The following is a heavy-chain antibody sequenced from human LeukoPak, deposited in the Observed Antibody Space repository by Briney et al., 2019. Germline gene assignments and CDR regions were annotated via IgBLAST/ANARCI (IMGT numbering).Heavy chain of an antibody. Sequence: PGRSLRLSCAASGFTFSSYGMHWVRQAPGKGLERVAVISYDGSNKYYADSVKGRFTISRDNSKNTLYLQMNSLRAEDTAVYYCAKDVQQLLWSGGYYYAMDVWGQGTTVTVSS. J-gene: IGHJ6*02. CDR3: AKDVQQLLWSGGYYYAMDV. V-gene: IGHV3-30*18. CDR2: ISYDGSNK. CDR1: GFTFSSYG. D-gene: IGHD3-10*01.